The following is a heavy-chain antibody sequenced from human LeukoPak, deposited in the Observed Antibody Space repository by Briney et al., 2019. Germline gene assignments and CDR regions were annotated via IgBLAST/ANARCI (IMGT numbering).Heavy chain of an antibody. J-gene: IGHJ5*02. CDR2: INPSGGST. CDR3: ARGPGYSGSHATNWFDP. Sequence: ASVKVSCKASGYTFTSYYMHWVRQAPGQGLEWMGIINPSGGSTSYAQKFQGRVTMTRDTSTSTVYMELSSLRSEDTAVYYCARGPGYSGSHATNWFDPWGQGTLVTVSS. D-gene: IGHD1-26*01. V-gene: IGHV1-46*01. CDR1: GYTFTSYY.